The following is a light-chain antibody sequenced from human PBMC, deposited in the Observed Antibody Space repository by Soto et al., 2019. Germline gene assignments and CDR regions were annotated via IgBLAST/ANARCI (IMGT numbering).Light chain of an antibody. Sequence: QSVLTQPASVSGSPGQSITISCGGTSSDVGAYIYVSWYQQFPGKAPKLIIYEVNNRPSGVSDRFSGSKSDTTAYLTISGLQAEDEADYYCSSYLDSDTKVFGTGTKVTVL. CDR2: EVN. CDR1: SSDVGAYIY. V-gene: IGLV2-14*03. J-gene: IGLJ1*01. CDR3: SSYLDSDTKV.